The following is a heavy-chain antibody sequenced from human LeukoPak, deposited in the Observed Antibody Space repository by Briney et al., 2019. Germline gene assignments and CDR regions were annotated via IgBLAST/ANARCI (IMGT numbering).Heavy chain of an antibody. CDR1: GFTVSSNY. CDR3: ARDFNYGSGSNYYYYMDV. Sequence: SGGSLRPSCAASGFTVSSNYMSWVRQAPGKGLEWVSVIYSGGSTYYADSVKGRFTISRDNSKNTLYLQMNSLRAEDTAVYYCARDFNYGSGSNYYYYMDVWGKGSPVAVCS. J-gene: IGHJ6*03. V-gene: IGHV3-53*01. D-gene: IGHD3-10*01. CDR2: IYSGGST.